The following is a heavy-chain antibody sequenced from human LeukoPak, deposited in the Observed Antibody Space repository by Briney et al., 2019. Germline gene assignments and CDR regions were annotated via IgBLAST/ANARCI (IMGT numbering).Heavy chain of an antibody. CDR2: ISGSGGST. D-gene: IGHD2-15*01. V-gene: IGHV3-23*01. CDR3: AKQLGYCSDGSCYFPY. Sequence: GSLRLSCAASGFTFSTYGMTWVRQAPGKGLEWVSSISGSGGSTYYADSVQGRFTISRDNSKSTLCLQMNSLRAEDTAVYYCAKQLGYCSDGSCYFPYWGQGTLVTVSS. CDR1: GFTFSTYG. J-gene: IGHJ4*02.